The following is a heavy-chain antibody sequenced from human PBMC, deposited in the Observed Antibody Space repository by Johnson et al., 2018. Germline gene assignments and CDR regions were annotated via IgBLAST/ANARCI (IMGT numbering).Heavy chain of an antibody. D-gene: IGHD2-2*01. CDR3: ARDQGDYCSSTSCYHYYYYYGMDV. V-gene: IGHV3-7*01. CDR1: GFTFSSYW. J-gene: IGHJ6*02. Sequence: VQLLESGGGLVQXGGSLRLSCAASGFTFSSYWMSWVRQAPGKGLEWVANIKQDGSEKYYVGSVKGRFPISRDNAKNSLYLQMNSLRAEDTAVYYCARDQGDYCSSTSCYHYYYYYGMDVWGQGTTVTVSS. CDR2: IKQDGSEK.